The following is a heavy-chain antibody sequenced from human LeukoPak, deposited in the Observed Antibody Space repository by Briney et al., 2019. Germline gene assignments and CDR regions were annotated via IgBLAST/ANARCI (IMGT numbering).Heavy chain of an antibody. V-gene: IGHV3-30-3*01. J-gene: IGHJ6*04. CDR1: GFTFSSYA. Sequence: PGRSLRLSCAASGFTFSSYAMHWVRQAPGKGLEWVAVISYDGSNKYYADSVKGRFTISRDNSKNTLYLQMNSLRAKDTAVYYCAREVRGSNEYYYYYYGMDVWGKGTTVTVSS. CDR2: ISYDGSNK. CDR3: AREVRGSNEYYYYYYGMDV. D-gene: IGHD4-11*01.